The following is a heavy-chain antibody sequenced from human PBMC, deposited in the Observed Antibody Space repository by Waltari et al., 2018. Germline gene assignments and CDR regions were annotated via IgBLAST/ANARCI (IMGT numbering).Heavy chain of an antibody. Sequence: EVQLVESGGGLVQPGRSLRLSCAASGFTFDAYAMHWVRQAPGKGLEWVSGISWNSGSIGYADSVKGRFTISRDNAKNSLYLQMNSLRAEDTALYYCAKDSRAGAITPYYFDYWGQGTLVTVSS. CDR2: ISWNSGSI. V-gene: IGHV3-9*01. D-gene: IGHD1-26*01. CDR1: GFTFDAYA. CDR3: AKDSRAGAITPYYFDY. J-gene: IGHJ4*02.